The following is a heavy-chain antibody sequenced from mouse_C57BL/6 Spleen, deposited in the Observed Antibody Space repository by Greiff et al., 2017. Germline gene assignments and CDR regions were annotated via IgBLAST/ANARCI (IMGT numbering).Heavy chain of an antibody. D-gene: IGHD1-1*01. J-gene: IGHJ1*03. CDR1: GYAFSSSW. CDR2: IYPGDGDT. V-gene: IGHV1-82*01. Sequence: QVQLQQSGPELVKPGASVKISCKASGYAFSSSWMNWVKQRPGKGLEWIGRIYPGDGDTNYNGKFKGKATLTADKSSSPAYMQLSRLTAEYSAVYFCARLDYYGSRSGYFDVWGTGTTVTVSS. CDR3: ARLDYYGSRSGYFDV.